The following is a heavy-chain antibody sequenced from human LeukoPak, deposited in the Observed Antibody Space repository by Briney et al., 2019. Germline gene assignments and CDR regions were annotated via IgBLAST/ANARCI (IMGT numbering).Heavy chain of an antibody. CDR1: GGSFSGYY. V-gene: IGHV4-34*01. D-gene: IGHD6-19*01. Sequence: KTSETLSLTCAVYGGSFSGYYWSWIRQPPGKGLEWIGEINHSGSTNYNPSLKSRVTISVDTSKNQFSLKLSSVTAADTAVYYCARESLRQQWLVRREEYYYMDVWGKGTTVTISS. CDR3: ARESLRQQWLVRREEYYYMDV. J-gene: IGHJ6*03. CDR2: INHSGST.